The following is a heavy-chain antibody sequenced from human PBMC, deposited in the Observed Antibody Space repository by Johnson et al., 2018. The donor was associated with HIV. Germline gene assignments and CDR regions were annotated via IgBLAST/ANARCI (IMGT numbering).Heavy chain of an antibody. D-gene: IGHD2-8*02. J-gene: IGHJ3*02. V-gene: IGHV3-13*01. CDR2: IGPAVDT. CDR1: GFTFSNYD. Sequence: VQLVESGGGLEQPGGSLRLSCAASGFTFSNYDMHWVRQTTGKGLEWVSAIGPAVDTYYPGSVKGRFTIPRENAKNSLYLQMNSLRPEDTALYYCARDRRGCAGDVCSNAFDIWGQGTMVTVSS. CDR3: ARDRRGCAGDVCSNAFDI.